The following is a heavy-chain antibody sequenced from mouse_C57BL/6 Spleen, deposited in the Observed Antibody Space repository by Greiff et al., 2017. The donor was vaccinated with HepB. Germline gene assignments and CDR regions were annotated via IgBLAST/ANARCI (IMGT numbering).Heavy chain of an antibody. CDR2: ISSGGSYT. D-gene: IGHD1-1*01. Sequence: EVMLVESGGDLVKPGGSLKLSCAASGFTFSSYGMSWVRQTPDKRLEWVATISSGGSYTYYPDSVKGRFTISRDNAKNTLYLQMSSLKSEDTAMYYCARPRGSSYLYYFYYWGQGTTLTVSS. J-gene: IGHJ2*01. CDR1: GFTFSSYG. CDR3: ARPRGSSYLYYFYY. V-gene: IGHV5-6*01.